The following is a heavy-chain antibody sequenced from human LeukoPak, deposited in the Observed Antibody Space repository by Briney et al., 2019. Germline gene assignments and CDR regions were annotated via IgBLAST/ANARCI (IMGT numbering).Heavy chain of an antibody. CDR2: IYTSGST. CDR3: AREGGWRANYMDV. D-gene: IGHD5-24*01. J-gene: IGHJ6*03. Sequence: SETLSLTCTVSGGSISSGSYYWSWIRQPAGKGLEWIGRIYTSGSTNYNPSLKSRVTISVDTSKNQFSLKLSSVTAADTAVYYCAREGGWRANYMDVWGKGTTVTVSS. CDR1: GGSISSGSYY. V-gene: IGHV4-61*02.